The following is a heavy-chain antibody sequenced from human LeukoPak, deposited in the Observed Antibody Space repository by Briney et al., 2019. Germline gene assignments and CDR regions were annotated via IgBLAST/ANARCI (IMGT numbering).Heavy chain of an antibody. CDR3: AREGIAAAGTFDY. Sequence: GGSLRLSCAASGFTFDDFGMSWVRQAPGKGLKWVSGINWNGGSTGYADSVKGRITISRDNAKNSLYLQMNSLRAEDTALYYCAREGIAAAGTFDYWGQGILVTVSS. D-gene: IGHD6-13*01. CDR2: INWNGGST. CDR1: GFTFDDFG. J-gene: IGHJ4*02. V-gene: IGHV3-20*04.